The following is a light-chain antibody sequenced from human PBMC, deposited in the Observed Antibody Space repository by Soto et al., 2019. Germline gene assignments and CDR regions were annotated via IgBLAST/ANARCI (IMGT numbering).Light chain of an antibody. CDR2: SAS. CDR3: HQYHTCPST. J-gene: IGKJ4*01. CDR1: QGVSRE. Sequence: DIVMALSPATLSVAPGERVTFSCRPSQGVSRELAWCRHNPGQAPRLVISSASTGADPIPDRFSVSGSTTEFTLTISSLQSEDCAIYYCHQYHTCPSTFGGGTKVYIK. V-gene: IGKV3-15*01.